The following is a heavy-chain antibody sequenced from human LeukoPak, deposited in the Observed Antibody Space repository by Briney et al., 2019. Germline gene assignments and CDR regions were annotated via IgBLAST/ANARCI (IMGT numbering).Heavy chain of an antibody. D-gene: IGHD5-24*01. J-gene: IGHJ4*02. Sequence: GGSLRLSCVVSGFTLSSYAMSWVRQAPVKGLEWVSAIEGGSDRTYYADSVKGRFTISRDNSKNTVYLQMNSLRAEDTAIYYCPRDRPSDGWPFFDYWGQGIVVSVSS. V-gene: IGHV3-23*01. CDR1: GFTLSSYA. CDR2: IEGGSDRT. CDR3: PRDRPSDGWPFFDY.